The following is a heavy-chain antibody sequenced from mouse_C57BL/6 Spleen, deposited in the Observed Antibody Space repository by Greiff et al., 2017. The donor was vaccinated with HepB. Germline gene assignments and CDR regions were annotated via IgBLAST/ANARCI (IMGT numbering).Heavy chain of an antibody. V-gene: IGHV5-17*01. CDR3: ARKMVTTRGYYFDY. D-gene: IGHD2-2*01. Sequence: EVKLQESGGGLVKPGGSLKLSCAASGFTFSDYGMHWVRQAPEKGLEWVAYISSGSSTIYYADTVKGRFTISRDNAKNTLFLQMTSLRSEDTAMYYCARKMVTTRGYYFDYWGQGTTLTVSS. CDR2: ISSGSSTI. CDR1: GFTFSDYG. J-gene: IGHJ2*01.